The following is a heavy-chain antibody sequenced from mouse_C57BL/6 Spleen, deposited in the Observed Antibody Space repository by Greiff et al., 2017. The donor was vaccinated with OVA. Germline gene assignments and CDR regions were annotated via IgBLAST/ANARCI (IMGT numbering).Heavy chain of an antibody. CDR3: ARDARITRGAMDC. CDR2: SRNKANDYTT. CDR1: GFTFSDFY. J-gene: IGHJ4*01. Sequence: EVKLVESGGGLVQSGRSLRLSCATSGFTFSDFYMEWVRQAPGKGLAWIAASRNKANDYTTEYSASVTGRFIVYRDTSQSILYRQMNALRAEDTAIYYGARDARITRGAMDCWGQGTSVTVSS. V-gene: IGHV7-1*01.